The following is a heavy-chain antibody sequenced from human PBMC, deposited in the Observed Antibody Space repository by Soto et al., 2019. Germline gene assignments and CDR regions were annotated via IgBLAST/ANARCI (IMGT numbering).Heavy chain of an antibody. CDR3: AKDRRAGGNYGFYSDF. J-gene: IGHJ4*02. D-gene: IGHD1-7*01. CDR2: SSATGAGT. V-gene: IGHV3-23*01. CDR1: GFTFSSYV. Sequence: GGSLRLSCAASGFTFSSYVMTWVRQSPGKGLEWVSFSSATGAGTYYADSVKGRFTISRDNSKNTLYLQMTSLRADDTAVYYCAKDRRAGGNYGFYSDFWGQGALVTVSS.